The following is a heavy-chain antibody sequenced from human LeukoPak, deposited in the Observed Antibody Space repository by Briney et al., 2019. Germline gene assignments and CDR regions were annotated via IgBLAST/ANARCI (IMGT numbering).Heavy chain of an antibody. CDR2: IYHSGST. V-gene: IGHV4-38-2*02. D-gene: IGHD1-26*01. Sequence: PSETLSLTCTVSGYSISSGYYWGWIRQPPGKGLEWIGSIYHSGSTYYNPSLKSRVTISVDTPKNQFSLKLSSVTAADTAVYYCASVGGSYFAFDIWGQGTMVTVSS. CDR1: GYSISSGYY. J-gene: IGHJ3*02. CDR3: ASVGGSYFAFDI.